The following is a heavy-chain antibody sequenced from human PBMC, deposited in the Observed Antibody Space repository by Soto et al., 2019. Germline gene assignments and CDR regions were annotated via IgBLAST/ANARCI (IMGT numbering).Heavy chain of an antibody. V-gene: IGHV1-69*01. J-gene: IGHJ6*02. Sequence: QVQLVQSGAEVKKPGSSVKVSCKASGGTLGGYAISWVRQAPGQGLEWMGGIIPITATANYAQKFQGRVTITAVESTSIASMQLSSLRSEDTAVYYCARSQGSSTSLEIYYYYYYGMDVWGQGTTVTVSS. D-gene: IGHD2-2*01. CDR1: GGTLGGYA. CDR2: IIPITATA. CDR3: ARSQGSSTSLEIYYYYYYGMDV.